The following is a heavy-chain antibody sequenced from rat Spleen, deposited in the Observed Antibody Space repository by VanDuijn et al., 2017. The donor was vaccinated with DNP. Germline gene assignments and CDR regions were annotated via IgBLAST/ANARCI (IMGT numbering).Heavy chain of an antibody. CDR1: GFTLSNYD. V-gene: IGHV5S23*01. CDR2: ISSGGGHT. CDR3: ARLSDY. J-gene: IGHJ2*01. Sequence: EVQLVESGGGLVQPGRSLKLSCAASGFTLSNYDMAWVRQASPKGLEWVASISSGGGHTYYRDSVKGRFTFSRDDTKSTLFLQMASLRSEDTATYYWARLSDYWGQGVMVTVSS.